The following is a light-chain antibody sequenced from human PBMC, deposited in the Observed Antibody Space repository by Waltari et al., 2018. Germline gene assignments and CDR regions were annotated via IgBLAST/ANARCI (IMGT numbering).Light chain of an antibody. Sequence: QSALTQPASVSGSPGQSITISCTGTSSDIGGFDYLSWYQQPPGKAPRLLIYEVNNPPSWVSTRFSASKSGNTASLTISGLQTADEADYYCSSFSGSSNPVVFGRGTKLTVL. CDR3: SSFSGSSNPVV. V-gene: IGLV2-14*01. CDR1: SSDIGGFDY. J-gene: IGLJ2*01. CDR2: EVN.